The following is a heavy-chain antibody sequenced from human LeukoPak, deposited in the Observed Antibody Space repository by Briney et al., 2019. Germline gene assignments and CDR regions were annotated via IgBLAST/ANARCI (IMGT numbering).Heavy chain of an antibody. D-gene: IGHD6-19*01. CDR3: ARRRGTGWYYFDF. V-gene: IGHV4-39*01. J-gene: IGHJ4*02. CDR1: GGSISSSSAY. CDR2: IYYSKNT. Sequence: SETLSLTCTVSGGSISSSSAYWGWIRQPPGKGLEWIGSIYYSKNTYYNPSLKSRVTISVDTSQNQFSLKLSSVTAADTAVYYCARRRGTGWYYFDFWGQGTLVAVSS.